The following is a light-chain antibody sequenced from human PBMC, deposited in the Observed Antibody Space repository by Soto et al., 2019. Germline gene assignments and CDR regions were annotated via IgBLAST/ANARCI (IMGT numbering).Light chain of an antibody. Sequence: EIVMTQSPATLSVSPGERATLSCRASQSVSSRLAWYQQKPGQAPRLLIYRTSTRATGIPTRFSGSGSGTEFTPPISSLQSEDFAVYYCQPYNNWPPWTFGQGTKVKI. CDR3: QPYNNWPPWT. V-gene: IGKV3-15*01. CDR1: QSVSSR. CDR2: RTS. J-gene: IGKJ1*01.